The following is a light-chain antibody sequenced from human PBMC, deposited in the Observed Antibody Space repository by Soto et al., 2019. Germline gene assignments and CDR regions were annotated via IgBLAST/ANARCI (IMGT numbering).Light chain of an antibody. J-gene: IGKJ1*01. Sequence: DNQMTQSPSTLSASVGDRVTITCRASQSISGWLAWYQQKPGKAPKFLIYDVSNLESGVPSRFSGSGSGTEFTLTISSLQPDDFATYYCQHYNSYSEAFGQGTKVDIK. CDR1: QSISGW. CDR3: QHYNSYSEA. V-gene: IGKV1-5*01. CDR2: DVS.